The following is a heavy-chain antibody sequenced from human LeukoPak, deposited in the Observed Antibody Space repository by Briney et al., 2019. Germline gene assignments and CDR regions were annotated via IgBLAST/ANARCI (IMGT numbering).Heavy chain of an antibody. CDR3: ARASYYDFWSGYYSFYMDV. CDR2: MNPNSGNT. Sequence: ASVKVSCKASGYTFTSYDINWVRQATGQGLEWMGWMNPNSGNTGYAQKCQGRVTMTRNTSISTAYLELSSLRSEDTAVYYCARASYYDFWSGYYSFYMDVWGKGTTVTVSS. D-gene: IGHD3-3*01. V-gene: IGHV1-8*01. CDR1: GYTFTSYD. J-gene: IGHJ6*03.